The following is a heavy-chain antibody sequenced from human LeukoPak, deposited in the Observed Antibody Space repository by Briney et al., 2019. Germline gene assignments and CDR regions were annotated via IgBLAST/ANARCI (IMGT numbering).Heavy chain of an antibody. D-gene: IGHD5-18*01. CDR1: GYTFTSYD. CDR3: AREQLDP. Sequence: ASVKVSCKASGYTFTSYDINWVRQATGQGLEWMGYTNPNSGNIGYAPKFQGRLTITKNISINTAYMELSSLRSEDTAVYYCAREQLDPWGQGTLVTVSS. CDR2: TNPNSGNI. V-gene: IGHV1-8*01. J-gene: IGHJ5*02.